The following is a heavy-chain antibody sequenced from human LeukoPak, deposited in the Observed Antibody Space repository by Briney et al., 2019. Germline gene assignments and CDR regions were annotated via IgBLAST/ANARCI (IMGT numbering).Heavy chain of an antibody. J-gene: IGHJ3*02. Sequence: GASVKVSCKASGYTLTGYYMHWVRQTPGQGLEWMGWINPNSGGTNYAQKFQGWVTMTRDTSISTAYMELSRLRSDDTAVYYCARGQEGTAMVEGAFDIWGQGTMVTVSS. CDR2: INPNSGGT. CDR1: GYTLTGYY. CDR3: ARGQEGTAMVEGAFDI. D-gene: IGHD5-18*01. V-gene: IGHV1-2*04.